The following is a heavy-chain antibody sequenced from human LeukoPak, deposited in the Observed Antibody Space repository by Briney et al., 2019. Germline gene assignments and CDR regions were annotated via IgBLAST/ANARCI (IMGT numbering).Heavy chain of an antibody. CDR1: GDSVSSNSAA. CDR3: ARDGLEEVGQLERRQGALPHSR. V-gene: IGHV6-1*01. Sequence: SQTLSLTCAISGDSVSSNSAAWNWIRQSPSRGLEWLGRTYYRPKCYNDYAVSVKSRITINPDTSKNQFSLQLNSVTPEDTAVYYCARDGLEEVGQLERRQGALPHSRWGQGTLVTVSS. D-gene: IGHD1-1*01. CDR2: TYYRPKCYN. J-gene: IGHJ4*02.